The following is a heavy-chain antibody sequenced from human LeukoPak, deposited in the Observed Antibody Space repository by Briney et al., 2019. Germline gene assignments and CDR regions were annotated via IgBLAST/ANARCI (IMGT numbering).Heavy chain of an antibody. Sequence: SQTLSLTCTVSGGSISSGSYYWSWIRQPAGKGLEWIGSIYTSGSTNYNPSLKSRVTISVDTSKNQFSLKLSSVTAADTAVYYCARRAIVGAEYAFDIWGQGTMVTVSS. V-gene: IGHV4-61*02. J-gene: IGHJ3*02. CDR1: GGSISSGSYY. CDR3: ARRAIVGAEYAFDI. D-gene: IGHD1-26*01. CDR2: IYTSGST.